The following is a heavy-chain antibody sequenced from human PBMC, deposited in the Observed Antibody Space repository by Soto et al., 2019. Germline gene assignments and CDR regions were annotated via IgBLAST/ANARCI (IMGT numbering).Heavy chain of an antibody. Sequence: ETLSVTCGVYGASLSGYYWSWIRQPPGKGLEWIGEMNHSGSTDYNPSLKSRVTISVDTSKNQFSLKLSSVTDADTAVYYCARAMAVWAERYYYYGMEVWGQGTTVTVSS. D-gene: IGHD1-1*01. CDR3: ARAMAVWAERYYYYGMEV. CDR2: MNHSGST. J-gene: IGHJ6*02. CDR1: GASLSGYY. V-gene: IGHV4-34*01.